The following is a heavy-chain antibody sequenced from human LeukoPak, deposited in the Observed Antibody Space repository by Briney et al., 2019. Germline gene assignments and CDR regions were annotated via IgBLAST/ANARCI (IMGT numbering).Heavy chain of an antibody. J-gene: IGHJ4*02. V-gene: IGHV1-69*10. Sequence: GASVKVSCKASGGTFSSYAISWVRQAPGQGLEWMGGIIPIPGTANYAQKFHGRVTITADKSTNTAYMELSSLRSEDTAVYYCASRITIFGVVIIIWGQGTLVTVSS. CDR1: GGTFSSYA. CDR2: IIPIPGTA. CDR3: ASRITIFGVVIII. D-gene: IGHD3-3*01.